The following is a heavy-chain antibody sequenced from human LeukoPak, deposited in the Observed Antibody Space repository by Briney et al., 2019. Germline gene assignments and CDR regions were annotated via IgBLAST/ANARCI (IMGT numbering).Heavy chain of an antibody. Sequence: ASVKVSCKASGYIFASYGISWVRQATGQGLEWMGWMNPNSGNTGYAQKFQGRVTITRNTSISTAYMELSSLRSEDTAVYYCARGVDIVVVPAATKPTFYYYYYMDVWGKGTTVTVSS. J-gene: IGHJ6*03. CDR2: MNPNSGNT. D-gene: IGHD2-2*03. CDR3: ARGVDIVVVPAATKPTFYYYYYMDV. V-gene: IGHV1-8*03. CDR1: GYIFASYG.